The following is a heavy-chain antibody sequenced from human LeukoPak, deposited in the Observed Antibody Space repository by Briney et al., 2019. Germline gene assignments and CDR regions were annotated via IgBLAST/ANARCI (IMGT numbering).Heavy chain of an antibody. J-gene: IGHJ3*02. D-gene: IGHD1-7*01. CDR1: GFTFSSYA. V-gene: IGHV3-30-3*01. CDR3: AKDKLTLDAFDI. CDR2: ISYDGSNK. Sequence: GGSLRLSCAASGFTFSSYAMHWVRQAPGKGLEWVAVISYDGSNKYYADSVKGRFTISSDNSKNTVYLQMNSLRVEDTAVYYCAKDKLTLDAFDIWGQGTMVTVSS.